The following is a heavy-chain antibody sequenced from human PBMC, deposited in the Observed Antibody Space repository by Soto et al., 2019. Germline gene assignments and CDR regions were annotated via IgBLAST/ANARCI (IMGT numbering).Heavy chain of an antibody. CDR1: GGTLSHYT. CDR2: VIPILDIS. V-gene: IGHV1-69*08. Sequence: QVQLVQSGPEVKKPGSSVMVSCTASGGTLSHYTISWLRQAPGQGLEYMGRVIPILDISNYAQKFQGRVTITADKSTNTAYMELSSLRSDDTAVYYCAREVRILGQSGATGWFDPWGQGTQVTVSS. D-gene: IGHD2-2*01. J-gene: IGHJ5*02. CDR3: AREVRILGQSGATGWFDP.